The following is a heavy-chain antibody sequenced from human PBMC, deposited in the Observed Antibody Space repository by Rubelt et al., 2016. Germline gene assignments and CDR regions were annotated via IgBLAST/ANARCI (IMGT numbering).Heavy chain of an antibody. V-gene: IGHV1-18*01. J-gene: IGHJ3*02. D-gene: IGHD4-11*01. CDR2: ISAYNGNT. CDR3: ARGARRYSMDPRNAFDI. Sequence: QVQLVQSGAEVKKPGASVKVSCKASGYTFTSYAMHWVRQAPGQGLEWMGWISAYNGNTNYAQKLQGRGTMTTEPSTSTAYMELRSLRSDDTAVYYCARGARRYSMDPRNAFDIWGQGTMVTVSS. CDR1: GYTFTSYA.